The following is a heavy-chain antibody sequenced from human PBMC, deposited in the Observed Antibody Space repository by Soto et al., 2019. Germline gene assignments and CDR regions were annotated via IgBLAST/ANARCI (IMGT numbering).Heavy chain of an antibody. D-gene: IGHD6-19*01. V-gene: IGHV3-23*01. CDR1: GFVFSNYA. J-gene: IGHJ6*02. CDR2: ISGSGGGK. Sequence: EVQLLESGGGLVQPGGSLGLSCAASGFVFSNYAMSWVRQAPGKGLEWVSAISGSGGGKYYADSVQGRFTISRDNSKNTLYLQMNRLRDDDTAVYYCATGLSSGWDRHGMDVWGQGTTVTVSS. CDR3: ATGLSSGWDRHGMDV.